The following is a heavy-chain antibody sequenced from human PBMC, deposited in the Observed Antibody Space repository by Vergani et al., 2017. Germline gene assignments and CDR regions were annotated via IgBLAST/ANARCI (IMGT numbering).Heavy chain of an antibody. CDR1: VFSFNTYW. CDR2: IDEYGNRA. D-gene: IGHD2-8*02. J-gene: IGHJ5*01. CDR3: VRTEYCTGIACNTRFDS. V-gene: IGHV3-74*03. Sequence: EVQLVESGGGSVQSGGSLRLSCVASVFSFNTYWMHWVRHVPGIGLMWVARIDEYGNRATYGDFETGRFTISRDNAKNTVFLQMNNLRADDAGVYYCVRTEYCTGIACNTRFDSWGQGALVTVSS.